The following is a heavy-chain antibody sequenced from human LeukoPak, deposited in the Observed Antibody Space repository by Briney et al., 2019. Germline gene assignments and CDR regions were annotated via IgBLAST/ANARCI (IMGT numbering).Heavy chain of an antibody. D-gene: IGHD3-22*01. Sequence: PSDTLSLTCTVSGGPISSSSYYCGSIRRPPGKGVEWIGSIYYSWNTYYNPSLKSRVTISVDTSKNQFSLKLSAVTAADTAVYYCARQYYDSSGYYTISMDYWGQGTLVTVSS. CDR1: GGPISSSSYY. V-gene: IGHV4-39*01. CDR3: ARQYYDSSGYYTISMDY. CDR2: IYYSWNT. J-gene: IGHJ4*02.